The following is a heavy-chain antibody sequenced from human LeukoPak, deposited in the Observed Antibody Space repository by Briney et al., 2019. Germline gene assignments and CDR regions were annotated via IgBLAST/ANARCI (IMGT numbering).Heavy chain of an antibody. CDR3: AKDKGPYYFDY. J-gene: IGHJ4*02. CDR2: ISYDGSNK. Sequence: PGRSLRLSCAASGFTFSSYGMHWVRQAPGKGLESVALISYDGSNKYYADSVKGRFTISRDSSKNTLYLQMNSLRPEDTAVYYCAKDKGPYYFDYWGQGTLVTVSS. CDR1: GFTFSSYG. V-gene: IGHV3-30*18.